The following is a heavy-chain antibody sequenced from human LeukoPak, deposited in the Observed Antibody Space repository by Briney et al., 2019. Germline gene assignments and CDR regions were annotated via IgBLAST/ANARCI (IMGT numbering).Heavy chain of an antibody. CDR3: ASGPTLGTTHPYFVY. D-gene: IGHD1-1*01. CDR1: GYTFIGYY. CDR2: INPSNGGT. J-gene: IGHJ4*02. Sequence: GASVKVSCKESGYTFIGYYIHWLRQAPGQGLEWMGWINPSNGGTNYAQRFQGRVAMTRDTSISTAYMEMSRLTFDDTAVYYCASGPTLGTTHPYFVYWGQGTLVTVSS. V-gene: IGHV1-2*02.